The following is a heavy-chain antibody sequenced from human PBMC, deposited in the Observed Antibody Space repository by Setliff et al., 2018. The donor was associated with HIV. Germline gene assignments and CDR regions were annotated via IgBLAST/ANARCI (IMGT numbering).Heavy chain of an antibody. D-gene: IGHD3-9*01. CDR3: ARTRDKYYDILTPAYYIDY. CDR2: VIQSGAT. V-gene: IGHV4-34*12. J-gene: IGHJ4*01. Sequence: PSETLSLTCAVYGASFNAYFWTWIRQPPGKGLEWIGEVIQSGATNYNPSLESRLTMSVDTSKNQFSLKLTSVTAADTAVYYCARTRDKYYDILTPAYYIDYWGHGTLVTSPQ. CDR1: GASFNAYF.